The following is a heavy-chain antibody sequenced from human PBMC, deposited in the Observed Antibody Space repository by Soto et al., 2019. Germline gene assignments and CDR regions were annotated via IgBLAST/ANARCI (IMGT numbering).Heavy chain of an antibody. Sequence: PSETLSLTCAVYGGSFSGYYWSWIRQPPGKGLEWIGEINHSGSTNYNPSLKSRVTISVDTSKNQFSLKLSSVTAADTAVYYCARGRTRYYGSGSPPSWFDPWGQGTLVTVSS. CDR3: ARGRTRYYGSGSPPSWFDP. J-gene: IGHJ5*02. CDR1: GGSFSGYY. CDR2: INHSGST. D-gene: IGHD3-10*01. V-gene: IGHV4-34*01.